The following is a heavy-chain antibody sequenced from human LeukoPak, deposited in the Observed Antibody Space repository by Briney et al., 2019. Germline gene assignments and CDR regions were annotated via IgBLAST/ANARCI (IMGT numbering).Heavy chain of an antibody. Sequence: SETLSLTCTVSGVSISGYYWSWIRQPPGKGLEWIGFIYYSGSTKYNPSLKGRVTISVDTSKNQFSLKLTSVTAADTAVYYCARYGSGSYSDDHFQHWGQGTLVTVSS. J-gene: IGHJ1*01. V-gene: IGHV4-59*08. CDR1: GVSISGYY. CDR3: ARYGSGSYSDDHFQH. D-gene: IGHD3-10*01. CDR2: IYYSGST.